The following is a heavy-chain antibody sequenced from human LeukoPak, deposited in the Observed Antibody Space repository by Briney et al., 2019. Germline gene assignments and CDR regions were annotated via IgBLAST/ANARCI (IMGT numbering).Heavy chain of an antibody. Sequence: GGSLRLSCTASGFTFSGYWMHWVRQGPEKGLELVSRIDNDGHGILYADSVKGRFTTSRDNAKNTLYLQMNSLRFEDTAVYYCATGGGWVPSFGVVTHIDVWGKGTTVTVSS. CDR3: ATGGGWVPSFGVVTHIDV. D-gene: IGHD3-3*01. CDR2: IDNDGHGI. J-gene: IGHJ6*03. V-gene: IGHV3-74*03. CDR1: GFTFSGYW.